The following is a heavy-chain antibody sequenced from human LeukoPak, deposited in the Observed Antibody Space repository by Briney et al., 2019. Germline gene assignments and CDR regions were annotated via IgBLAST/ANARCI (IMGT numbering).Heavy chain of an antibody. J-gene: IGHJ5*02. CDR1: GGSISSYY. CDR2: IYYSGST. CDR3: ARGGWFDP. V-gene: IGHV4-59*01. Sequence: SETLPLTCTVSGGSISSYYWSWIRQPPGKGLEWIGYIYYSGSTNYNPSLKSRVTISVDTSKNQFSLKLSSVTAADTAVYYCARGGWFDPWGQGTLVTVSS.